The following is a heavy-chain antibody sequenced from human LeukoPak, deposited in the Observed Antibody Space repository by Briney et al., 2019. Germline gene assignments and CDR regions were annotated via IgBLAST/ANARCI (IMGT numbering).Heavy chain of an antibody. D-gene: IGHD6-13*01. CDR1: GFTVRSDD. V-gene: IGHV3-53*01. Sequence: PGGSLRLSCAAFGFTVRSDDMNWVRQAPGKGLEWVSILDSDGSPSYADSVKGRFTISRDNSKNTLDLQMNSLRAEDTAVYYCARAAAGRAYYHYGMGVWGQGTTVTVSS. CDR2: LDSDGSP. CDR3: ARAAAGRAYYHYGMGV. J-gene: IGHJ6*02.